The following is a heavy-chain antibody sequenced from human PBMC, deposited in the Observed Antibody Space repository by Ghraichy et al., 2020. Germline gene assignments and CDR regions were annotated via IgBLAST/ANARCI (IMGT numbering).Heavy chain of an antibody. CDR3: ARGGKGYYGSGSYLYYYYYMDV. J-gene: IGHJ6*03. D-gene: IGHD3-10*01. Sequence: GGSLRLSCAASGFTFSDYYMSWIRQAPGKGLEWVSYISSSSSYTNYADSVKGRFTISRDNAKNSLYLQMNSLRAEDTAVYYCARGGKGYYGSGSYLYYYYYMDVWGKGTTVTVSS. V-gene: IGHV3-11*06. CDR2: ISSSSSYT. CDR1: GFTFSDYY.